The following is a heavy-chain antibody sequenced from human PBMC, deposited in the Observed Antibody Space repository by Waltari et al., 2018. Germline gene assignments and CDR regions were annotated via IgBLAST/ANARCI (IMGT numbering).Heavy chain of an antibody. Sequence: QVQLVQAGAEVKKPGASVKVSCKASGYTFTSYDINWVRQATGQGLEWMGWMNPNSGNTGYAQKFQGRVTMTRNTSISTAYMELSSLRSEDTAVYYCARVEVRGVRAVLSEIDAFDIWGQGTMVTVSS. J-gene: IGHJ3*02. D-gene: IGHD3-10*01. CDR1: GYTFTSYD. CDR2: MNPNSGNT. V-gene: IGHV1-8*01. CDR3: ARVEVRGVRAVLSEIDAFDI.